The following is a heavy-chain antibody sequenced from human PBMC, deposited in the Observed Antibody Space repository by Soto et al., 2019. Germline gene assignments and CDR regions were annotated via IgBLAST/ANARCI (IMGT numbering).Heavy chain of an antibody. Sequence: GGSLRLSCAASGFTFDDYAMHWVRQAPGKGLEWVSGISWNSGSIGYADSVKGRFTISRDNAKNSLYLQMNSLRAEDTALYYCAKDPFRTEYSGYDYAFDIWGQGTMVTVSS. V-gene: IGHV3-9*01. CDR1: GFTFDDYA. J-gene: IGHJ3*02. CDR3: AKDPFRTEYSGYDYAFDI. D-gene: IGHD5-12*01. CDR2: ISWNSGSI.